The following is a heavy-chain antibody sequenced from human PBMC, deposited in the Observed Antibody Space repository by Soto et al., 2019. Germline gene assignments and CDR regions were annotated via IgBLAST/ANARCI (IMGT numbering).Heavy chain of an antibody. J-gene: IGHJ4*02. CDR2: INPILSMS. V-gene: IGHV1-69*02. Sequence: QVQLVQSGAEVKRPGSSVKVSCKASGDTFAFYSINWVRQAPGLGLEWMGSINPILSMSNYAQRFQGRVTMTADKSTITADMLLNRLRSEETAIYYGATSYGSGYRAFDYWGQGALVTVSS. CDR3: ATSYGSGYRAFDY. CDR1: GDTFAFYS. D-gene: IGHD3-10*01.